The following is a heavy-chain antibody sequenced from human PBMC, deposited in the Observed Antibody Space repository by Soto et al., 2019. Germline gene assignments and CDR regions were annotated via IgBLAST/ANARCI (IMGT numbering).Heavy chain of an antibody. V-gene: IGHV4-59*01. CDR1: GGSISSYY. Sequence: SETLSLTCTVSGGSISSYYWSWIRQPPGKGLEWIGNIYYSGSANYKPSLKSRVTISVDTSKNQFSLKLSSVTAADTAVYYCASSAPDYYYDSSGFENWGQGTLVTVSS. CDR3: ASSAPDYYYDSSGFEN. D-gene: IGHD3-22*01. CDR2: IYYSGSA. J-gene: IGHJ4*02.